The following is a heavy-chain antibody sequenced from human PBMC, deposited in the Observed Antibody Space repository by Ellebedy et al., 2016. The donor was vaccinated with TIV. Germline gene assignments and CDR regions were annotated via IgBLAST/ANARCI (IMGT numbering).Heavy chain of an antibody. CDR3: ARGKLQFLESLGDWFDP. Sequence: AASVKVSCKTSGFTFTNYDINWVRQASGQGPEWMGWMNPKSGDTNYAQKFQGRVTMTRNTSITTAYLELSSLRSDETAVYYCARGKLQFLESLGDWFDPWGQGTLVTVSS. D-gene: IGHD3-3*01. J-gene: IGHJ5*02. V-gene: IGHV1-8*01. CDR1: GFTFTNYD. CDR2: MNPKSGDT.